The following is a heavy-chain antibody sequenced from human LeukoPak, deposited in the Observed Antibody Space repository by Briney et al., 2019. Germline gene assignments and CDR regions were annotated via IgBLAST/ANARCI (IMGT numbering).Heavy chain of an antibody. CDR1: GYTFTGYY. D-gene: IGHD3-10*01. Sequence: GASVKVSCKASGYTFTGYYMHWVRQAPGQGLEWMGTINPSGGSTSYAQKFQGRVTMTRDTSTSTVYMELSSLRSEDTAVYYCARVSRFGESDVGWGYFQHWGQGTLVTVSS. CDR3: ARVSRFGESDVGWGYFQH. CDR2: INPSGGST. J-gene: IGHJ1*01. V-gene: IGHV1-46*01.